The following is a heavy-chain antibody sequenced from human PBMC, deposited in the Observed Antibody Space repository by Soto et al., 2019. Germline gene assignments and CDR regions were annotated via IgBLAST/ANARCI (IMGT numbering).Heavy chain of an antibody. CDR1: GFTLSMYT. D-gene: IGHD3-3*01. J-gene: IGHJ5*01. CDR2: ISGSGDST. V-gene: IGHV3-23*01. CDR3: VNATDSWSGYYRAFHS. Sequence: GGSLRLSCAPSGFTLSMYTMSWVRQAPEKGLEWVSSISGSGDSTYYADSVKGRFTISRDTSKNTLYLQMNSLRVEDTAMYYGVNATDSWSGYYRAFHSW.